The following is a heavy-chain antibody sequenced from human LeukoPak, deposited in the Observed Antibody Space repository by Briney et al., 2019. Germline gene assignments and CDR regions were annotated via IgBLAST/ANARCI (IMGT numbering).Heavy chain of an antibody. CDR3: ARGPGYCSGGSCVDAFDI. CDR1: GYSFSEYY. CDR2: INPNSGGT. D-gene: IGHD2-15*01. V-gene: IGHV1-2*02. J-gene: IGHJ3*02. Sequence: ASVKVSCRASGYSFSEYYLHWVRQAPGQGLEWMGWINPNSGGTNYAQKFQGRVTMTRDTSISTAYMELSRLRSDDTAVYYCARGPGYCSGGSCVDAFDIWGQGTMVTVSS.